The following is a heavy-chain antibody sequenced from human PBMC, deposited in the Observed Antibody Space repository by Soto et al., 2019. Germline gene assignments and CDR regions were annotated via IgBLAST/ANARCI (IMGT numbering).Heavy chain of an antibody. CDR2: MSPNTGTI. D-gene: IGHD1-20*01. J-gene: IGHJ3*02. CDR3: ARDRPGIKTYEAFDI. CDR1: GYTFTSYD. V-gene: IGHV1-8*01. Sequence: SVKVSCKASGYTFTSYDINWVRQATGQGPEWMGWMSPNTGTIVYAQKFQGRVTMTRNTSTSTAYMTLSSLRSEDTAVYYCARDRPGIKTYEAFDIWGQGTTVTVSS.